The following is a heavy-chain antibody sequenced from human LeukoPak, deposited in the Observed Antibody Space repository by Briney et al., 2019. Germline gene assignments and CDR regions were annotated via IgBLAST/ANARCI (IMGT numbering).Heavy chain of an antibody. CDR1: GGTFSSYA. CDR2: ISAYNGNT. D-gene: IGHD2-15*01. V-gene: IGHV1-18*01. CDR3: ARDYGLVVRPPDAFDI. Sequence: ASVKVSCKASGGTFSSYAISWVRQAPGQGLEWMGWISAYNGNTNYAQKLQGRVTMTTDTSTSTAYMELRSLRSDDTAVYYCARDYGLVVRPPDAFDIWGQGTMVTVSS. J-gene: IGHJ3*02.